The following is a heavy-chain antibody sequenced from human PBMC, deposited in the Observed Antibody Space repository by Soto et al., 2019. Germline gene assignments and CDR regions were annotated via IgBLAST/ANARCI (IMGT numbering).Heavy chain of an antibody. V-gene: IGHV5-51*01. CDR2: IYPGDSDT. CDR1: GYSFTNYW. Sequence: GESLKISSKGSGYSFTNYWIGWVRQMPGKGLEWMGIIYPGDSDTRYSPSFQGQVTMSADKSISTAYLQWSSLKASDTAMYYCARLGRPGYSSSSVDYWGQGTLVTVSS. J-gene: IGHJ4*02. D-gene: IGHD6-13*01. CDR3: ARLGRPGYSSSSVDY.